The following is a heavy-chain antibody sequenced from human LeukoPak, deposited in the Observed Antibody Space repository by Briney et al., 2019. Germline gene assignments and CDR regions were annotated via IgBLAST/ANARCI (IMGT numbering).Heavy chain of an antibody. J-gene: IGHJ4*02. CDR2: IYYSGST. V-gene: IGHV4-39*01. CDR3: ARQTSGLRLGYFDY. D-gene: IGHD3-22*01. CDR1: GGSISSYY. Sequence: KASETLCLTCTVSGGSISSYYWGWIRQPPGKGLEWIGSIYYSGSTYYNPSLKSRVTISVDTSKNQFSLKLSSVTAADTAVYYCARQTSGLRLGYFDYWGQGTLVTVSS.